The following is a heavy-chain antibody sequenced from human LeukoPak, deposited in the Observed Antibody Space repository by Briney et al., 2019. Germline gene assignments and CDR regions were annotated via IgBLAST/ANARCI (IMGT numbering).Heavy chain of an antibody. CDR3: ASSTVIGY. J-gene: IGHJ4*02. D-gene: IGHD4-17*01. Sequence: PGGSLRLSCAASGFTFSTYEMNWVRQAPGKGLEWVSYISGSGRTIYYADSVKGRFTISRDNAKNSLYLQMNSLRTEDTAVYYCASSTVIGYWGQGTLVTVSS. CDR2: ISGSGRTI. CDR1: GFTFSTYE. V-gene: IGHV3-48*03.